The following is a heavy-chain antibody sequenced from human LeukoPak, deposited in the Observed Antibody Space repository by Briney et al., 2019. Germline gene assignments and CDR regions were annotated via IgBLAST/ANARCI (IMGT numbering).Heavy chain of an antibody. CDR2: ISAYNGNT. CDR3: ARAGYGDYALEGSWFDL. J-gene: IGHJ5*02. Sequence: GASVKVSCKASGYTFTSYGIIWVRQAPGQGLEWMGWISAYNGNTNYAQKLQGRVTMTTDTSTSTAYMELRSLRSDDTAVYYCARAGYGDYALEGSWFDLWGLGTLVTVSS. V-gene: IGHV1-18*01. CDR1: GYTFTSYG. D-gene: IGHD4-17*01.